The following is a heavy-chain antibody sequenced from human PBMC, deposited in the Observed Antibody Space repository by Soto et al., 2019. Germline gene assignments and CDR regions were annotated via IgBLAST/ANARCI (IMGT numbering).Heavy chain of an antibody. CDR2: ISGLGDPTNTGGST. Sequence: EVQLLESGGGLVQPGGSLRLSCAGSGFTFSTQALTWVRQAPGKGLEWVSTISGLGDPTNTGGSTNYADSVKGRFTISRDNSKDTLYLQMNNLRAEDTAVYYCAKQFGQNFDYWGQGTLVTVSS. D-gene: IGHD3-16*01. V-gene: IGHV3-23*01. CDR1: GFTFSTQA. CDR3: AKQFGQNFDY. J-gene: IGHJ4*02.